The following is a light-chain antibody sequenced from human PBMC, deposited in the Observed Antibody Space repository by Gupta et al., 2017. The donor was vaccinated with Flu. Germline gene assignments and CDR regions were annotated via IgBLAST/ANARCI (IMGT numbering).Light chain of an antibody. J-gene: IGKJ2*03. CDR3: QQYQSPPHLYS. CDR2: DAS. V-gene: IGKV3-20*01. Sequence: EFVLTQSPGTLSLFPGEGATLSCRTSQTVSRYLAWYQQKPGQAPRLLIYDASSRATGIPDRFSGSGSGTDFTLTISRLEPEDFAVYYCQQYQSPPHLYSFGQGTKLEIK. CDR1: QTVSRY.